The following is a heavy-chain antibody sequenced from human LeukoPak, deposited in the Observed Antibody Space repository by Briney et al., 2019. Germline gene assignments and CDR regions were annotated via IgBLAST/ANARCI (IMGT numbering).Heavy chain of an antibody. D-gene: IGHD5-18*01. CDR1: GFTFSSNG. CDR3: AKDGDTAMAG. CDR2: ISYDGSNK. Sequence: GGSLRLSCAASGFTFSSNGMHWVRQAPGKGLEWVAVISYDGSNKYYADSVKGRFTISRDNSKNTLYLQMNSLRAEDTAVYYCAKDGDTAMAGWGQGTLVTVSS. V-gene: IGHV3-30*18. J-gene: IGHJ4*02.